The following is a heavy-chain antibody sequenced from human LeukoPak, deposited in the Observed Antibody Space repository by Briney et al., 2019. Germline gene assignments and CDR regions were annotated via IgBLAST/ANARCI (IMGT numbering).Heavy chain of an antibody. V-gene: IGHV4-38-2*02. Sequence: SETLSLTCTVSGYAISSAYYWGWIRQPPGKGLEWIGSIYHSGSTYYNPSLKSRVTISVDTSKNQFSLKLSSVTAADTAVYYCATGDIVVVPAAMIFGAFDIWGQGTMVTVSS. CDR2: IYHSGST. CDR1: GYAISSAYY. J-gene: IGHJ3*02. D-gene: IGHD2-2*01. CDR3: ATGDIVVVPAAMIFGAFDI.